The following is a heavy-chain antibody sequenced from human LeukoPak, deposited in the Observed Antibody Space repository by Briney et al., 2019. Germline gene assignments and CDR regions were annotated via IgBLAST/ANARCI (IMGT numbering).Heavy chain of an antibody. CDR2: STSKLNSYTT. CDR1: GFTFSDHY. CDR3: ARVSRRGWAYFDY. J-gene: IGHJ4*02. Sequence: GGSLRLSCAASGFTFSDHYMDWVRQAPGKGLEWVGRSTSKLNSYTTEYPASVKGRFTISRDDSKNSLYLQMNSLKTEDTAVYYCARVSRRGWAYFDYWGQGTLVTVSS. D-gene: IGHD6-19*01. V-gene: IGHV3-72*01.